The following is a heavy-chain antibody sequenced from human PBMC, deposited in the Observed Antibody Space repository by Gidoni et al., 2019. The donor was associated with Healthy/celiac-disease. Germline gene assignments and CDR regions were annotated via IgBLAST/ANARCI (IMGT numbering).Heavy chain of an antibody. Sequence: EVQLVESGGGLVQPGVSLRLSCAASGFTGRSNYMSWVRQAPGKGLEWVSVIYSGGSTYYADSVKGRFTISRDNSKNTLYLQMNSLRAEDTAVYYCARGSETGDAFDIWGQGTMVTVSS. D-gene: IGHD7-27*01. CDR3: ARGSETGDAFDI. CDR1: GFTGRSNY. V-gene: IGHV3-66*02. J-gene: IGHJ3*02. CDR2: IYSGGST.